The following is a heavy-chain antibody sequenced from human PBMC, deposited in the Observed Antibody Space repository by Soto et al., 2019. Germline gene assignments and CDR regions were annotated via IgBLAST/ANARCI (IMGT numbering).Heavy chain of an antibody. V-gene: IGHV1-69*12. Sequence: QVQLVQSGAEVKKPGSSVKVSCKASGGTFSSYAISWVRQAPGQGLEWMGGIIPIFGTANYTQKFQGRVTITADESTSTAYMVLSSLRSEDTAVYYCARVPNRFLEWPGGDYWGQGTLVTVSS. D-gene: IGHD3-3*01. CDR3: ARVPNRFLEWPGGDY. CDR1: GGTFSSYA. CDR2: IIPIFGTA. J-gene: IGHJ4*02.